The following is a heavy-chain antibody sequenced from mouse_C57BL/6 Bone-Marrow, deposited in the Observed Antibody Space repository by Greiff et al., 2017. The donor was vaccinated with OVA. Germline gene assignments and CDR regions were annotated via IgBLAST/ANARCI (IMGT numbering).Heavy chain of an antibody. D-gene: IGHD2-4*01. CDR2: IDPENGDT. Sequence: VQLQQSGAELVRPGASVKLSCTASGFNIKDDYMHWVKQRPEQGLEWIGWIDPENGDTEYASKFQGKATITADTSSNTAYLQLSSLPSEDTAVYYCTTRDYPYYFDYWGQGTTLTVSS. CDR3: TTRDYPYYFDY. CDR1: GFNIKDDY. V-gene: IGHV14-4*01. J-gene: IGHJ2*01.